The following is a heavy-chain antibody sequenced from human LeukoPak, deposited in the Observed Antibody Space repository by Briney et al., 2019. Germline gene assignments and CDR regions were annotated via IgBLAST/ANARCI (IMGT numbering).Heavy chain of an antibody. Sequence: GGSLRLSCAASGFTFSSYWMHWVRQAPGKGLVWVSPINSDGSSTSYADSVKGRFTISRDNAKNTLYLQMNSLRAEDTAVYYCARARYGGNYYFDHWGQGTLVTVSS. V-gene: IGHV3-74*01. CDR3: ARARYGGNYYFDH. D-gene: IGHD4-23*01. CDR1: GFTFSSYW. J-gene: IGHJ4*02. CDR2: INSDGSST.